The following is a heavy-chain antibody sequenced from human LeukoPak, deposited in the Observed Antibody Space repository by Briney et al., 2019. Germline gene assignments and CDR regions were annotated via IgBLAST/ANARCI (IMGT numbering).Heavy chain of an antibody. CDR2: ISAYNGNT. D-gene: IGHD6-13*01. CDR1: GYTFTSYG. J-gene: IGHJ4*02. Sequence: ASVKVSCKASGYTFTSYGISWVRQAPGQGLEWMGWISAYNGNTNYAQKLQGRVTMTTDTSTSTAYMELRSLRSDDTAVYYCASGLYSSSWYQGYFDYWGQGTLVTVSS. V-gene: IGHV1-18*01. CDR3: ASGLYSSSWYQGYFDY.